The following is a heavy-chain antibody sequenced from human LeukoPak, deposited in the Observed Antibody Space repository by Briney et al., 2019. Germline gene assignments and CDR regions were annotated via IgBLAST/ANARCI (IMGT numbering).Heavy chain of an antibody. CDR1: GFTFSSNG. D-gene: IGHD3-10*01. Sequence: GGSLRLSCAASGFTFSSNGMHWVRQAPGKGLEWVAVISYDGSNKYYADSVKGRLTISRDNSKNTLYLQMNSLRAEDTAVYYCAKTPRGSYYQFDYWGQGTLVTVSS. CDR3: AKTPRGSYYQFDY. V-gene: IGHV3-30*18. J-gene: IGHJ4*02. CDR2: ISYDGSNK.